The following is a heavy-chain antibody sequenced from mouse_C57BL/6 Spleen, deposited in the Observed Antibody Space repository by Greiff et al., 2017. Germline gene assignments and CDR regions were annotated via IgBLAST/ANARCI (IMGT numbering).Heavy chain of an antibody. Sequence: QVQLQQSGPELVKPGASVKISCKASGYSFTSYYIHWVKQRPGQGLEWIGWIYPGSGNTKYNEKFKGKATLTADTSSSTAYMQLSSLTSEDSAVYYCAGDGYYEGFYAMDYWGQGTSVTVSS. CDR3: AGDGYYEGFYAMDY. J-gene: IGHJ4*01. D-gene: IGHD2-3*01. V-gene: IGHV1-66*01. CDR1: GYSFTSYY. CDR2: IYPGSGNT.